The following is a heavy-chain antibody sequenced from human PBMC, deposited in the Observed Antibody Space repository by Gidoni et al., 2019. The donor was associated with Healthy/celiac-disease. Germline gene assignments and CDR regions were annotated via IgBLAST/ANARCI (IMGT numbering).Heavy chain of an antibody. CDR3: AKQRSKIPADAVDI. J-gene: IGHJ3*02. CDR2: ISGRGGST. V-gene: IGHV3-23*01. CDR1: GFTFSSYA. Sequence: EVQLLESVGGLVQPGGSLRLSCAASGFTFSSYAMSWVRQAPGKGLEGVSAISGRGGSTYDADSVKGRFTISRDNSKNTLYLQMNSLRAEDTDVYYCAKQRSKIPADAVDIWGQGTMVTVSS. D-gene: IGHD2-2*01.